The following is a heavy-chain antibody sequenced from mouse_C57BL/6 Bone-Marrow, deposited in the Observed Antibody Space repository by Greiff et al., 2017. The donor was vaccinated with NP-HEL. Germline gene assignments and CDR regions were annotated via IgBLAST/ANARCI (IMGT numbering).Heavy chain of an antibody. J-gene: IGHJ1*03. CDR2: IFPGSGST. V-gene: IGHV1-75*01. CDR3: ARWPHYTPCWYFDV. D-gene: IGHD2-12*01. CDR1: GYTFTDYY. Sequence: QVQLQQSGPELVKPGASVKISCKASGYTFTDYYINWVKQRPGQGLEWIGWIFPGSGSTYYNEKFKGKATLTVDKSSSTAYMLLSTLTSEDSAVYFCARWPHYTPCWYFDVWGTGTTVTVSS.